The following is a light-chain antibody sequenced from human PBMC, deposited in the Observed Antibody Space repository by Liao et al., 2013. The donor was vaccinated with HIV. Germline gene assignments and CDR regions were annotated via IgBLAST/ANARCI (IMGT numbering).Light chain of an antibody. V-gene: IGLV3-1*01. CDR1: KLGDKY. J-gene: IGLJ1*01. CDR3: QAWDSSILYV. Sequence: SYELTQPPSVSVFPGETASITCSGEKLGDKYACWYQQRPGQSPVLIIYQDRKRPSGIPERFSGSNSGNTATLTISGTQAMDEADYYCQAWDSSILYVFGTGTKVTVL. CDR2: QDR.